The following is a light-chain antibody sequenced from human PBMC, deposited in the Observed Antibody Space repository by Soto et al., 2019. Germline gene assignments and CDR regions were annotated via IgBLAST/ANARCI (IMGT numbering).Light chain of an antibody. J-gene: IGLJ1*01. V-gene: IGLV1-44*01. CDR2: SNN. Sequence: QSVLTQPPSASGTPGQRVTISCSGSSSNIGSKDVNWYQQLPETAPKVLMYSNNQRPSGVPDRFSGSKSGTSASLAISGLQSEDEADYYCAAWDDSLNGYVVGTGTKLTVL. CDR1: SSNIGSKD. CDR3: AAWDDSLNGYV.